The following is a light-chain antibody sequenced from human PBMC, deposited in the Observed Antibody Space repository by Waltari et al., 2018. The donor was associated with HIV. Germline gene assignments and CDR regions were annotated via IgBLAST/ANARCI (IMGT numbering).Light chain of an antibody. J-gene: IGLJ2*01. Sequence: SSELTQDPAVSVALGQTVRITCQGDSLRSYYASWYQQKPGQAPVLVIYGKNNRPSGIPDRFSGSYSGNTASLTITVAQAEDEADYYCNSRDSSGNHLVFGGGTKLTVL. CDR2: GKN. V-gene: IGLV3-19*01. CDR1: SLRSYY. CDR3: NSRDSSGNHLV.